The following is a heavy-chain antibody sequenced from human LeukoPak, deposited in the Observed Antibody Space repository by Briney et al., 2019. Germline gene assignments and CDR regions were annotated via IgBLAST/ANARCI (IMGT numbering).Heavy chain of an antibody. V-gene: IGHV4-39*01. CDR2: IYYSGST. Sequence: SETLSLTCTVSGGSISSSSYYWGWIRQPPGKGLEWIGSIYYSGSTYYNPSLKSRVTISVDTSKNQFSLKLSSVTAADTAVYYCARRRLQIWSAYFDYWGQGTLVTVSS. D-gene: IGHD5-18*01. CDR3: ARRRLQIWSAYFDY. CDR1: GGSISSSSYY. J-gene: IGHJ4*02.